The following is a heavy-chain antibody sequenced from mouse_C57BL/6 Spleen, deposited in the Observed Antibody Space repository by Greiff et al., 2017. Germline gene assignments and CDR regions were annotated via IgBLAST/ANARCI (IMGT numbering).Heavy chain of an antibody. Sequence: VQLQESGAELARPGASVKLSCKASGYTFTSYGISWVKQRTGQGLEWIGEIYPRSGNTYYNEKFKGKATLTADKSSSTAYMELRSLTSEDSAVYFCARGETRYWYFDVWGTGTTVTVSS. CDR2: IYPRSGNT. J-gene: IGHJ1*03. CDR3: ARGETRYWYFDV. V-gene: IGHV1-81*01. CDR1: GYTFTSYG.